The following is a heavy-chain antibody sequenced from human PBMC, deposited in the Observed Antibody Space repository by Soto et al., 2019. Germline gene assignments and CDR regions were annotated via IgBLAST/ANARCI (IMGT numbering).Heavy chain of an antibody. Sequence: ASVKISCKVSGYTLTELSMHWVRQAPGKGLEWMGGFDPEDGETIYAQKFQGRVTMTEDTSTDTAYMELSSLRSEDTAVYYCATTRRGYSYDRFDYWGQGTLVTVS. J-gene: IGHJ4*02. CDR2: FDPEDGET. V-gene: IGHV1-24*01. CDR3: ATTRRGYSYDRFDY. D-gene: IGHD5-18*01. CDR1: GYTLTELS.